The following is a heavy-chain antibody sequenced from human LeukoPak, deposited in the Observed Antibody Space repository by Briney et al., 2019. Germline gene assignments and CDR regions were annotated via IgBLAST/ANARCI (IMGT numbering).Heavy chain of an antibody. CDR2: IYYSGST. CDR1: GGSITSSSYY. V-gene: IGHV4-61*01. J-gene: IGHJ4*02. CDR3: AGGAQRGSSWGVERN. D-gene: IGHD6-13*01. Sequence: PSETLSLTCTVSGGSITSSSYYWSWIRQPPGKGLEWIGYIYYSGSTNYNPSLKSRVTISVDTSKNQFSLKLSSVTAADTAVYYCAGGAQRGSSWGVERNWGQGTLVTVSS.